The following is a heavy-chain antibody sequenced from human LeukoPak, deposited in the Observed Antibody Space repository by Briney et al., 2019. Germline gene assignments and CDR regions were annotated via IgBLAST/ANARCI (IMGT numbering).Heavy chain of an antibody. D-gene: IGHD1-1*01. Sequence: GESLKISCKGSGSRFTSYWIGWVRQMPGKGLEWMGIIYPGDSDTRDSPSFQGQVTISADKSISTAYLQWSSLKASDTAMYYCARLLQLYNWFDPWGQGTLVTVSS. CDR2: IYPGDSDT. J-gene: IGHJ5*02. CDR1: GSRFTSYW. V-gene: IGHV5-51*01. CDR3: ARLLQLYNWFDP.